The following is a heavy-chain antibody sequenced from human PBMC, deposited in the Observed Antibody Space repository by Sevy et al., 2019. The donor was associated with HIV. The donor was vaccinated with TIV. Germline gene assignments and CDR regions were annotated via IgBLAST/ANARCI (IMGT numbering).Heavy chain of an antibody. V-gene: IGHV3-30*02. J-gene: IGHJ4*02. CDR2: IQYDGSNK. D-gene: IGHD2-21*01. Sequence: GGSLRLSCAASGFSFSSYAMHWVRQAPGKGLEWMSYIQYDGSNKDYADSVKGRFTISRDNSKNTLYLQMNSLRVEDTAVFYCVKEGGGEGGDHWGQGPLVTVSS. CDR3: VKEGGGEGGDH. CDR1: GFSFSSYA.